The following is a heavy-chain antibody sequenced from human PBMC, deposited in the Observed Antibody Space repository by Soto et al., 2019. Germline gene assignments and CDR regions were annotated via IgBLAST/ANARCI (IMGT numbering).Heavy chain of an antibody. CDR1: GFTFSSYG. V-gene: IGHV3-30*18. J-gene: IGHJ4*02. CDR2: ISYDGSNK. Sequence: SGGSLRLSCAASGFTFSSYGMHWVRPAPGKGLEWVAVISYDGSNKYYADSVKGRFTISRDNSKNTLYLQMNSLRAEDTAVYYCAKDGCRACIAAAGNFDYWGQGTLVTVSS. D-gene: IGHD6-13*01. CDR3: AKDGCRACIAAAGNFDY.